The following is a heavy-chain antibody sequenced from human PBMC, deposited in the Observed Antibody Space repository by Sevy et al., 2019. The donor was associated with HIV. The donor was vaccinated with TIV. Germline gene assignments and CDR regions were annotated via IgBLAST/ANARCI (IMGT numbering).Heavy chain of an antibody. CDR2: IGTAGDT. D-gene: IGHD6-13*01. V-gene: IGHV3-13*01. J-gene: IGHJ3*02. CDR3: ARGGGIAAAGNHDAFDI. Sequence: GGSLRLSCAASGFTFSSYDMHWVRQATGKGLEWVSAIGTAGDTYYPGSVKGRFTISRENAKNSLYLQMNCLRAGDTAVYYGARGGGIAAAGNHDAFDIWGQGTMVTVSS. CDR1: GFTFSSYD.